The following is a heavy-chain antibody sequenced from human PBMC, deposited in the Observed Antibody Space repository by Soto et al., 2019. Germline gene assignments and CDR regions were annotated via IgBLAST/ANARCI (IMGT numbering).Heavy chain of an antibody. V-gene: IGHV3-30-3*01. CDR1: GFTFSSYA. D-gene: IGHD1-26*01. CDR3: ARDRSGSYYPGYFDY. CDR2: ISYDGSNK. Sequence: QVQLVESGGGVVQPGRSLRLSCAASGFTFSSYAMHWVRQAPGKGLEWGAVISYDGSNKYYADSVKGRFTISRDNSKNTLYLQMNSLRAEDTAVYYCARDRSGSYYPGYFDYWGQGTLVTVSS. J-gene: IGHJ4*02.